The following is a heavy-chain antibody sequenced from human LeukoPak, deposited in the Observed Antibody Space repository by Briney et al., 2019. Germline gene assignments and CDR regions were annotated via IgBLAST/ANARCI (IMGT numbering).Heavy chain of an antibody. CDR2: ISWNSGSI. CDR3: AREGYCSSTSCYTPFDY. V-gene: IGHV3-9*01. J-gene: IGHJ4*02. D-gene: IGHD2-2*02. Sequence: GRSLRLSCAASGFTFDDYAMHWVRQAPGKGLEWVSGISWNSGSIGYADSVKGRFTISRDNAKNSLYLQMNSLRAEDTAVYYCAREGYCSSTSCYTPFDYWGQGTLVTVSS. CDR1: GFTFDDYA.